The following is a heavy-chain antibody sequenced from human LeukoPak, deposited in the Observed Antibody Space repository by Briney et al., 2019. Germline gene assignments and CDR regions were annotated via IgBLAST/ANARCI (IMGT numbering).Heavy chain of an antibody. J-gene: IGHJ3*02. CDR2: ISGSGGST. Sequence: PGGSLRLSCAASGFTFSSYAMSRVRQAPGKGLEWVSAISGSGGSTYYADSVKGRFTISRDNAKNSLYLQMNSLRAEDTAVYYCARERDAFDIWGQGTMVTVSS. CDR1: GFTFSSYA. V-gene: IGHV3-23*01. CDR3: ARERDAFDI.